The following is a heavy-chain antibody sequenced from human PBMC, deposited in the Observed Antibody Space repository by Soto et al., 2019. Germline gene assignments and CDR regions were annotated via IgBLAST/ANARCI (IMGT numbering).Heavy chain of an antibody. Sequence: SGPTLVNPTQTLTLTCTFSGFSLTTTGMCVSWIRQPPGKALEWLARIDWDDDQYYSTSLKTRLTISKDTSKNEVVLKMTNMDPVDTATYYCARTLNTAGNWFDPWGQGTLVTVSS. CDR2: IDWDDDQ. V-gene: IGHV2-70*11. CDR1: GFSLTTTGMC. D-gene: IGHD4-17*01. CDR3: ARTLNTAGNWFDP. J-gene: IGHJ5*02.